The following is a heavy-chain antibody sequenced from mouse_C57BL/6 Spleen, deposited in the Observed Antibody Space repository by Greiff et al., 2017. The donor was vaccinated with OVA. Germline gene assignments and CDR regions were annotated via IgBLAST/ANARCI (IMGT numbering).Heavy chain of an antibody. CDR3: ARGLGDYDLYAMDY. V-gene: IGHV1-55*01. CDR1: GYTFTSYW. CDR2: IYPGSGST. Sequence: QVQLQQPGAELVKPGASVKMSCKASGYTFTSYWITWVKQRPGQGLEWIGDIYPGSGSTNYNEKFKSKATLTVDTSSSTAYMQLSSLTSEDSAVYYCARGLGDYDLYAMDYWGQGTSVTVSS. J-gene: IGHJ4*01. D-gene: IGHD2-4*01.